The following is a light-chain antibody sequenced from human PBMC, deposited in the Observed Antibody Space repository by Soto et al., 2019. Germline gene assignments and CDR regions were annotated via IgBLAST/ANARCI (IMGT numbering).Light chain of an antibody. J-gene: IGKJ2*01. Sequence: EIVLTQSPATLSLSPGERATLSCRASQSVSSYLACYQQKPGQAPRLLIYDASNRATGIPARFSGSGSGTDFTLTISRLEPEDFAVYYCQQRSNWPSYTFGQGTKLEIK. CDR2: DAS. V-gene: IGKV3-11*01. CDR1: QSVSSY. CDR3: QQRSNWPSYT.